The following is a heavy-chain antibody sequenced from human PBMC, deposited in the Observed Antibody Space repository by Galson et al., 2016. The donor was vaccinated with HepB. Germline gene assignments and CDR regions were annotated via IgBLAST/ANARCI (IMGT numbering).Heavy chain of an antibody. CDR1: GNIFTGHY. J-gene: IGHJ4*02. D-gene: IGHD4-17*01. Sequence: SVKVSCKASGNIFTGHYIHWVRQAPGQGLEWMGWINPNRGTTNYAQKFQGRVTMTRDTSISTAYMELNGVRFDDTAVYYCAGFVDYDEAVYWGQGTLVTVSS. CDR2: INPNRGTT. V-gene: IGHV1-2*02. CDR3: AGFVDYDEAVY.